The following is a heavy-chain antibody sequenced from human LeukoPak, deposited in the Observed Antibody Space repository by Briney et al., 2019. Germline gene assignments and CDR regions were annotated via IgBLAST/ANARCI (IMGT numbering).Heavy chain of an antibody. V-gene: IGHV3-7*01. D-gene: IGHD2-2*01. CDR1: GFTFSGYW. Sequence: PGGSLRLSCAASGFTFSGYWMSWVRQAPRKGLEWVANIKPDGSEKHYLDSVTGRFTFSRDNAKNSLYLQMSSLRAGDTAVYYCARVYPFFSSTYGSTGYFDYWGQGTLVTVSS. CDR3: ARVYPFFSSTYGSTGYFDY. CDR2: IKPDGSEK. J-gene: IGHJ4*02.